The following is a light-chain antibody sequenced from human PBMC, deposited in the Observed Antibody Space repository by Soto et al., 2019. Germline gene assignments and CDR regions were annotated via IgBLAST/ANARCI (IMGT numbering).Light chain of an antibody. CDR3: QQYSTYPIT. V-gene: IGKV1-5*03. CDR2: KAS. J-gene: IGKJ5*01. Sequence: DSQMTQSPGTLSASGGDRFTVSWLASQSVTTWLAWYQQKPGKAPKLLIYKASNLESGLPSRFTGSGSGTEFTLTISSLQSDDFATYYCQQYSTYPITFGQGTRLEIK. CDR1: QSVTTW.